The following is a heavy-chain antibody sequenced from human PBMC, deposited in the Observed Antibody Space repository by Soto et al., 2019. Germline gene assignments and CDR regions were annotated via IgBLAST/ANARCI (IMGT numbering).Heavy chain of an antibody. Sequence: HPGGSLRLSCAASGFTVSNYAMTWVRQAPGKGLEWVSTISGSGDNTYYADSVRGRFTISRDNSKNTLYLQMNSLRADDTAVYYCAKRPLAARHTDYWGQGTLVTVSS. J-gene: IGHJ4*02. CDR2: ISGSGDNT. D-gene: IGHD6-6*01. CDR3: AKRPLAARHTDY. V-gene: IGHV3-23*01. CDR1: GFTVSNYA.